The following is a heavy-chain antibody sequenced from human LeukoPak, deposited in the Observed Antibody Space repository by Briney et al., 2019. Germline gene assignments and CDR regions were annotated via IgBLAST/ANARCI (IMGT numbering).Heavy chain of an antibody. D-gene: IGHD6-13*01. CDR2: VYQSGTT. V-gene: IGHV4-30-2*01. CDR3: ARGGIAAAASRLDY. J-gene: IGHJ4*02. Sequence: PSETLSLTCAVSGGSISSGGYSWSWIRQPPGKGLEWIGYVYQSGTTNYNPSLNSRVTISVDRSKNQFSLKLSSVTAADTAVYYCARGGIAAAASRLDYWGQGTLVTASS. CDR1: GGSISSGGYS.